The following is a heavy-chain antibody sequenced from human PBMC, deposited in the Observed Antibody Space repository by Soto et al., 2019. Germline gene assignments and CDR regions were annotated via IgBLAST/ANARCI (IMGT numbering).Heavy chain of an antibody. D-gene: IGHD3-9*01. CDR2: ISVSGRTI. J-gene: IGHJ6*02. V-gene: IGHV3-48*03. CDR1: GFNFKTYE. CDR3: ARRAPIYYDALTGYEEAGMDV. Sequence: VELVESGGGLVQPGGSLKLACAASGFNFKTYEMNWVRQAPGKGLEWISYISVSGRTIYYADSVQGRVNISRDNAKNLVFLQMNSLRVEDTAVYHCARRAPIYYDALTGYEEAGMDVWGQGTTVTVSS.